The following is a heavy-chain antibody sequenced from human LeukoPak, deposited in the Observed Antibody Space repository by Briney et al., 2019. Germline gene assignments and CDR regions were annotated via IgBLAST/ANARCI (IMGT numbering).Heavy chain of an antibody. Sequence: GASVKVSCKASGGTFSSYAISWVRQAPGQGLEWMGGIIPIFGTANYAQKFQGRVTITADESTSTAYMELRSLRSDDTAVYYCARVSLGRLFDYWGQGTLVTVSS. CDR3: ARVSLGRLFDY. D-gene: IGHD5-12*01. V-gene: IGHV1-69*13. J-gene: IGHJ4*02. CDR2: IIPIFGTA. CDR1: GGTFSSYA.